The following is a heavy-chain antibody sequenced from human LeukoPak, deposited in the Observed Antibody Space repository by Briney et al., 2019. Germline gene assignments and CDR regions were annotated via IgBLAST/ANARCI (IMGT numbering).Heavy chain of an antibody. D-gene: IGHD5-18*01. Sequence: SETLSLTCTVSGGSISSYYWSWIRQPPGKGLEWIGYIFYSGSTNYNPSLESRVTMSVDTSKNQFSLKLRFVTAADTAVYYCARPGVGSGRYGAFDIWGQGTLVIVFS. CDR3: ARPGVGSGRYGAFDI. J-gene: IGHJ3*02. CDR1: GGSISSYY. CDR2: IFYSGST. V-gene: IGHV4-59*08.